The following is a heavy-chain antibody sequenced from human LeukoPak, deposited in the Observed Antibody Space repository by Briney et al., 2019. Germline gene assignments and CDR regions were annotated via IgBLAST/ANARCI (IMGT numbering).Heavy chain of an antibody. J-gene: IGHJ3*02. V-gene: IGHV4-39*07. D-gene: IGHD1-26*01. CDR1: GGSISSSSYY. CDR2: IYYSGST. CDR3: VGRGSYYDDAFDI. Sequence: SETLSLTRTVSGGSISSSSYYWGWIRQPPGKGLEWIGSIYYSGSTYYNPSLKSRVTISVDTSKNQFSLKLSSVTAADTAVYYCVGRGSYYDDAFDIWGQGTMVTVSS.